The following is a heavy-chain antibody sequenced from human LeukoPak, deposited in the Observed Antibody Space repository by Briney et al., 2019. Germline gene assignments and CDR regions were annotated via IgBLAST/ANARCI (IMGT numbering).Heavy chain of an antibody. D-gene: IGHD3-10*01. J-gene: IGHJ4*02. V-gene: IGHV3-15*01. CDR1: GFTFSNAW. CDR3: TTGITMVRGVTPGFDY. Sequence: GGSLRLSCAASGFTFSNAWMSWVRQAPGKGLEWVGRIKSKTDGGTTDYAAPVKGRFTISRDDSKNTLYLQMNSLKTEDTAVYYCTTGITMVRGVTPGFDYWGQGTLVTVSS. CDR2: IKSKTDGGTT.